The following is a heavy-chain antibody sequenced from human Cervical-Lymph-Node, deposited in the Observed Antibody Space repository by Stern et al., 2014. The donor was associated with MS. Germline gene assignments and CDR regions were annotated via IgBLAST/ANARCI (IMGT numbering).Heavy chain of an antibody. Sequence: QVQLVQSGAEVKKPGASVKVSCKVSGDTLTEVSIHWVRQAPGKGLEWMGGFDPEEGETIYAQKFQGRVTMTEDTSTDTAYMELSSLRSEDTAVYYCATDDDHVWGSDRVDAFDIWGQGTVVTVSS. CDR2: FDPEEGET. J-gene: IGHJ3*02. CDR1: GDTLTEVS. D-gene: IGHD3-16*02. V-gene: IGHV1-24*01. CDR3: ATDDDHVWGSDRVDAFDI.